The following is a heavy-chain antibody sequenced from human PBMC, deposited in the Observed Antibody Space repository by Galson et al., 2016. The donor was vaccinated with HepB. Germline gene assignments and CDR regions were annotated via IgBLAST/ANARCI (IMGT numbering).Heavy chain of an antibody. CDR3: AKGVPYYYDSSGYYLDY. CDR1: GFTFSNYG. Sequence: SLRLSCAASGFTFSNYGMHWVRQAPAKGLEWVSVISYSGGTEYYADSVKGRFTISRDNSKNTPYLQMNSLRADDTALYYCAKGVPYYYDSSGYYLDYWGQGTLVTVSS. CDR2: ISYSGGTE. D-gene: IGHD3-22*01. J-gene: IGHJ4*02. V-gene: IGHV3-30*18.